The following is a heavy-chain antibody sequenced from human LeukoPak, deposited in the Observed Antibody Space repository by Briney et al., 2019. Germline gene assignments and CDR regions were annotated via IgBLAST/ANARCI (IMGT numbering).Heavy chain of an antibody. J-gene: IGHJ4*02. V-gene: IGHV3-11*06. CDR2: ISSGSNHI. CDR3: ARERRAGY. Sequence: GGSLRLPCAASGFSFSDYYMIWIRQAPGKGLEWVSYISSGSNHIKYADSVEGRFTISRDNAKKSLYLQMNSLRAEDTAVYYCARERRAGYWGQGTLVTVSS. CDR1: GFSFSDYY.